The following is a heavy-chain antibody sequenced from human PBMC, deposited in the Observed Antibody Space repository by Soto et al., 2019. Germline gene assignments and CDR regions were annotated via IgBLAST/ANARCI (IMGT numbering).Heavy chain of an antibody. D-gene: IGHD1-20*01. CDR2: ISYDGSNK. J-gene: IGHJ4*02. Sequence: GGSLRLSCAASGFTFSSYVMHWVRQAPSKGLEWVAVISYDGSNKYYADSVKGRFTISRDNSKNTLYLQMNSLRAEDTAVYYCAKEGYHWIPGVGYYFDYWGQGTLVPVSS. V-gene: IGHV3-30*18. CDR1: GFTFSSYV. CDR3: AKEGYHWIPGVGYYFDY.